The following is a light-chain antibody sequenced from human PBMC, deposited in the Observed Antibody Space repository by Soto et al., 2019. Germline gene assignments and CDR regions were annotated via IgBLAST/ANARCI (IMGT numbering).Light chain of an antibody. Sequence: EIVLTQSPVTLSLSPGERATLSCRASQSVSSYLVWYQQKPGQAPRLLIYDASNRATGIPARFSGSGSGTYFTLTISSLEPEDFAVYYCQKHSNWKITFGGGTKVEIK. CDR2: DAS. V-gene: IGKV3-11*01. CDR3: QKHSNWKIT. J-gene: IGKJ4*01. CDR1: QSVSSY.